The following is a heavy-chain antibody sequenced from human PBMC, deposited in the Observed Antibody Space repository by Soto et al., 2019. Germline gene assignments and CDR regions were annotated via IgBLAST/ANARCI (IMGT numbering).Heavy chain of an antibody. CDR2: INPNSGGT. D-gene: IGHD3-22*01. CDR3: ATDATLPLSVGGTINTNKNWFDR. V-gene: IGHV1-2*02. Sequence: AAVKVSCKSSGYSFTGYYMHWVEQAPGQGLEGMGWINPNSGGTNYAQKFQGRVTMTRDTSISTAYMELSRLRSYDTAGYYCATDATLPLSVGGTINTNKNWFDRWGQGTPVPVSP. J-gene: IGHJ5*02. CDR1: GYSFTGYY.